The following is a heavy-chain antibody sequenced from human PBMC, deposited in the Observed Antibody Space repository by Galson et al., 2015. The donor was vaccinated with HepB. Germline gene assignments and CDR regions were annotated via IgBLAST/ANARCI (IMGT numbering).Heavy chain of an antibody. CDR2: IWYDGSKE. V-gene: IGHV3-33*01. D-gene: IGHD6-13*01. J-gene: IGHJ4*02. CDR3: ARDSEQPRSFDY. Sequence: SLRLSCAASGFTFSSYGMHWVRQAPGKGLEWVAVIWYDGSKEYYADSVKGRFTISRDNSKNTVYLQMNSLRVEDTGIYYCARDSEQPRSFDYWGQGTLVTVSS. CDR1: GFTFSSYG.